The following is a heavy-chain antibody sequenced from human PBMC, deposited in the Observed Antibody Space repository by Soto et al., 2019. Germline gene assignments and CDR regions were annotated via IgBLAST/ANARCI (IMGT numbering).Heavy chain of an antibody. D-gene: IGHD6-19*01. CDR1: GFTFSSYA. Sequence: EVQLLESGGGLVQPGGSLRLSCAASGFTFSSYAMSWVRQAPGKGLECVSTISGSGGNTYYADSVRGRFTISRDNSKNTLYLNINSLRAEDTAVYYCTKGRAPSGWYPPYYYGMDVWGQGTTVTVSS. J-gene: IGHJ6*02. CDR2: ISGSGGNT. CDR3: TKGRAPSGWYPPYYYGMDV. V-gene: IGHV3-23*01.